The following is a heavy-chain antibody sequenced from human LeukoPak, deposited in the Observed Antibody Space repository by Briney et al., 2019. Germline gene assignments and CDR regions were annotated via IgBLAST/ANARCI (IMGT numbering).Heavy chain of an antibody. CDR1: GYTFTSYA. V-gene: IGHV1-3*01. Sequence: ASVKVSCKASGYTFTSYAMHWVRQAPGQRLEWMGWINAGNGNTKYSQKFQGRVTITRDTSASTAYMVLSSLRSEDTAVYYCARDEARITIFGVAGYFDYWGQGTLVTVSS. CDR2: INAGNGNT. D-gene: IGHD3-3*01. J-gene: IGHJ4*02. CDR3: ARDEARITIFGVAGYFDY.